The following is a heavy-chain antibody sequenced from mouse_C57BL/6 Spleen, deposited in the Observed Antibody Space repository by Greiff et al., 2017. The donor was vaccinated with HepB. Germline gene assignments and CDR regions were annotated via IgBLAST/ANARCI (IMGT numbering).Heavy chain of an antibody. Sequence: EVQGVESGGGLVQPGGSLKLSCAASGFTFSDYYMYWVRQTPEKRLEWVAYISNGGGSTYYPDTVKGRFTISRDNAKNTLYLQMSRLKSEDTAMYYCARGYLYAMDYWGQGTSVTVSS. D-gene: IGHD2-2*01. CDR2: ISNGGGST. CDR3: ARGYLYAMDY. CDR1: GFTFSDYY. J-gene: IGHJ4*01. V-gene: IGHV5-12*01.